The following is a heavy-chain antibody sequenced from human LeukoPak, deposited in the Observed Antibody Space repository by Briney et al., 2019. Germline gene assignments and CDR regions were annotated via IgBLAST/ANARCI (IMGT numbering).Heavy chain of an antibody. Sequence: GASVKVSCKTSGGTFTSYAITWVRQAPGQGLEWMGKIIPISGTTNYAQKFQGRVTITTDESTSTAYMELSSLRSEDTAVYYCAREWDTAMVTKWFDPWGQGTLVTVSS. V-gene: IGHV1-69*05. D-gene: IGHD5-18*01. CDR3: AREWDTAMVTKWFDP. J-gene: IGHJ5*02. CDR1: GGTFTSYA. CDR2: IIPISGTT.